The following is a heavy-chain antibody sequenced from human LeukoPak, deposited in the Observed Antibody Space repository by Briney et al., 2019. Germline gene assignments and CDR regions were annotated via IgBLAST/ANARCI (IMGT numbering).Heavy chain of an antibody. D-gene: IGHD3-22*01. V-gene: IGHV3-30-3*01. Sequence: GGSLRLSCAASEFTFSTYAMHWVRQAPGKGLEWVAVISHDGSNKYYADSVKGRFTISRDNSKNTLYLQMNSLRAEDTAVYYCATDFLYYDSSGYTNWFDPWGQGTLVTVSS. CDR1: EFTFSTYA. CDR2: ISHDGSNK. CDR3: ATDFLYYDSSGYTNWFDP. J-gene: IGHJ5*02.